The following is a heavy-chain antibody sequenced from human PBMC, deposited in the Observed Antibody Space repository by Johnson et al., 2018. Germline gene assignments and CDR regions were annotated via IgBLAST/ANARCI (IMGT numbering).Heavy chain of an antibody. CDR1: GYTFTSYD. D-gene: IGHD2-2*01. Sequence: QVQLVESGAEVKKPGASVKVSCKASGYTFTSYDINWVRQATGQGLEWMGWMNPNSGNTGYAQKFQGRVTMTRNTSISTAYMELSSLRSEDTAVYYCTRIVVVQAPLRASYYCYMDVWGKGTTVTVSS. CDR2: MNPNSGNT. J-gene: IGHJ6*03. CDR3: TRIVVVQAPLRASYYCYMDV. V-gene: IGHV1-8*01.